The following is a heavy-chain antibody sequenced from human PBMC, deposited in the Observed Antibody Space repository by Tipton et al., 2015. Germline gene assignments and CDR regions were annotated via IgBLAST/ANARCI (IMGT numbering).Heavy chain of an antibody. CDR2: ISGYNGNR. Sequence: QSGAEVKKPGASVKVSCKASGYTYPTSGISWVRQAPGQGLEWMGWISGYNGNRKYAQKFQERVTMTTDTSTSTTYMELRSLRPDDTAVYFCARARGYSDGNYYYGMDVWGQGTTVTVSS. CDR1: GYTYPTSG. D-gene: IGHD5-18*01. CDR3: ARARGYSDGNYYYGMDV. J-gene: IGHJ6*02. V-gene: IGHV1-18*01.